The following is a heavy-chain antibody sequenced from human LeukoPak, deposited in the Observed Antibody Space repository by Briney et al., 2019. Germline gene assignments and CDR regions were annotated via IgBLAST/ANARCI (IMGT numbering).Heavy chain of an antibody. V-gene: IGHV3-74*01. CDR1: GFTFSSYW. CDR3: ARAALYGSGSYYNWGDAFDI. J-gene: IGHJ3*02. CDR2: INSDGSST. D-gene: IGHD3-10*01. Sequence: PGGSLRLSCAASGFTFSSYWMHWVRQAPGKGLVWVSRINSDGSSTSYADSVKGRFTISGDNAKNTLYLQMNSLRAEDTAVYYCARAALYGSGSYYNWGDAFDIWGQGTMVAVSS.